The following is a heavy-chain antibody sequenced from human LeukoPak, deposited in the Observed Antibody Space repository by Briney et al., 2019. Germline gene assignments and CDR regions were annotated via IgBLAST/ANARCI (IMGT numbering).Heavy chain of an antibody. Sequence: PSETLSLTCAVSGGSMSSGDYSWTWIRQPPGKGLEWIGYISDTGSTYYNPSLKSRVTISVDTSKNQFSLKLSSVTAADTAVYFCARGPYSYDSSGAFDIWGQGTMVTVSS. V-gene: IGHV4-30-4*07. J-gene: IGHJ3*02. D-gene: IGHD3-22*01. CDR3: ARGPYSYDSSGAFDI. CDR2: ISDTGST. CDR1: GGSMSSGDYS.